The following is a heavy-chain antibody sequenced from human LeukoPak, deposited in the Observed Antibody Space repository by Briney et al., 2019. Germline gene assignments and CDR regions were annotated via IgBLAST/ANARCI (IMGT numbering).Heavy chain of an antibody. J-gene: IGHJ4*02. CDR1: GFTLSSYA. D-gene: IGHD2-15*01. Sequence: GRSLRLSCAASGFTLSSYAMSWVRQAPGKGLEWVGRIKSKTDGGTTDYAAPVKGRFTISRDDSKNTLYLQMNSLKTEDTAVYYCTTDWKYRSGGSCYSGGFDYWGQGTLVTVSS. CDR3: TTDWKYRSGGSCYSGGFDY. V-gene: IGHV3-15*01. CDR2: IKSKTDGGTT.